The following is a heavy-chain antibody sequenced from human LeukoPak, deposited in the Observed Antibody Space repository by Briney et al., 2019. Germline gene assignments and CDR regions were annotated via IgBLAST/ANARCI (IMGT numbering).Heavy chain of an antibody. CDR1: GFTFSSYS. J-gene: IGHJ4*02. CDR2: ISSSSSYI. Sequence: TPGGSLRLSCAASGFTFSSYSMNWVRQAPGKGLEWVSSISSSSSYIYYADSVKGRFTISRDNAKNSLYLQMNSLRAEDTAVYYCARPAVAGTGAFDYWGQGTLVTVSS. CDR3: ARPAVAGTGAFDY. V-gene: IGHV3-21*01. D-gene: IGHD6-19*01.